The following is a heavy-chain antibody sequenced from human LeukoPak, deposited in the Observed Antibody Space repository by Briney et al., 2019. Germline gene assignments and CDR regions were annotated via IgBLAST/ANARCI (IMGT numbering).Heavy chain of an antibody. CDR2: IYYSGST. CDR1: GGSISSYY. Sequence: SETLSLTCTASGGSISSYYWSWIRQPPGKGLEWIGYIYYSGSTNYNPSLKSRVTISVDTSKNQFSLKLSSVTAADTAVYYCARATDAHDYWGQGTLVTVSS. J-gene: IGHJ4*02. CDR3: ARATDAHDY. V-gene: IGHV4-59*01.